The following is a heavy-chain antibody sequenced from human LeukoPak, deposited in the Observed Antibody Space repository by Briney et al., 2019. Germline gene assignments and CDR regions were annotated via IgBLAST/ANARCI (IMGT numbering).Heavy chain of an antibody. CDR2: ISYDGSNK. D-gene: IGHD5-12*01. CDR1: GFTFSSYA. CDR3: ARAPRGTEVATIIDY. J-gene: IGHJ4*02. Sequence: PGGSLRLSCAASGFTFSSYAMHWVRQAPGKGLERVAVISYDGSNKYSADSVKGRFTISRDNSKNTLYLQMNSLRAEDTAVYYCARAPRGTEVATIIDYWGQGTLVTVSS. V-gene: IGHV3-30*01.